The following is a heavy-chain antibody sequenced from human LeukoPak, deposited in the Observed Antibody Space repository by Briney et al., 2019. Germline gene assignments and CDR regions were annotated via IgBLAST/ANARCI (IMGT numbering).Heavy chain of an antibody. CDR2: IRYDGSNK. J-gene: IGHJ4*02. V-gene: IGHV3-30*02. D-gene: IGHD6-6*01. CDR1: GFTFSSYG. CDR3: AKAIAARLRAFDY. Sequence: GGSLRLSCAASGFTFSSYGMHWVRQAPGKGLEWVAFIRYDGSNKYYADSVKGRFTISRDNSKNTLYLQMNSLRAEGTAVYYCAKAIAARLRAFDYWGQGTLVTVSX.